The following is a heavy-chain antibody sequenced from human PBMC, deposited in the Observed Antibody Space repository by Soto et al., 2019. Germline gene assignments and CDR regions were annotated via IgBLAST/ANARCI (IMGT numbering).Heavy chain of an antibody. CDR1: VGSVSSGDYY. J-gene: IGHJ4*02. Sequence: PSETLCITCTFSVGSVSSGDYYWSWIRQPPGKGLQWIGYVYYSGSTDYNPSLKSRVTVSVDTSKNQFSLKLTSVTVADTAVYYCARERTGDPTFFDYWGQGTMVTVSS. V-gene: IGHV4-61*08. CDR3: ARERTGDPTFFDY. CDR2: VYYSGST. D-gene: IGHD1-1*01.